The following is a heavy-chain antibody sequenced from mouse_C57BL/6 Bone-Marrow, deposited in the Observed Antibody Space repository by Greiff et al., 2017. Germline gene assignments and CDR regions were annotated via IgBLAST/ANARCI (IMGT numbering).Heavy chain of an antibody. CDR2: ISYDGSN. CDR3: ARYRRGFAY. J-gene: IGHJ3*01. Sequence: DVQLQESGPGLVKPSQSLSLTCSVTGYSITSGYYWNWIRQFPGNKRMGYISYDGSNNYNPSLKNRISITRDTSKNQFFLKLNSVTTEDTATYYCARYRRGFAYWGQGTLVTVSA. V-gene: IGHV3-6*01. CDR1: GYSITSGYY.